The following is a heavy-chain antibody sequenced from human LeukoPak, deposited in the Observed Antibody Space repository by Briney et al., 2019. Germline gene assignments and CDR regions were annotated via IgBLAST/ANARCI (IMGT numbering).Heavy chain of an antibody. CDR3: ARSSGWHDAFDI. CDR2: INPSGGST. CDR1: GYTFTSYY. D-gene: IGHD6-19*01. Sequence: ASVKVSCKASGYTFTSYYMHWARQAPGQGLEWMGIINPSGGSTSSAQYFQGRVTMTRDTSTSTVYMELSSLRSEDTAVYYCARSSGWHDAFDIWGQGTMVTVSS. V-gene: IGHV1-46*01. J-gene: IGHJ3*02.